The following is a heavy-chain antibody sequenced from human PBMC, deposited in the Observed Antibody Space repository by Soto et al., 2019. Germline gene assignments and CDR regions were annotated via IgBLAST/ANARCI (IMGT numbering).Heavy chain of an antibody. J-gene: IGHJ5*02. Sequence: PSETLSLTCAVSGGSISSGGYSWSWIRQPPGKGLEWIGYIYHSGSTYYNPSLKSRVTISVDRSKNQFSLKLSSVTAADTAVYYCARGGSLRVVRRVMDAGWFDPWGQGTLVTVSS. CDR1: GGSISSGGYS. CDR2: IYHSGST. D-gene: IGHD3-10*01. V-gene: IGHV4-30-2*01. CDR3: ARGGSLRVVRRVMDAGWFDP.